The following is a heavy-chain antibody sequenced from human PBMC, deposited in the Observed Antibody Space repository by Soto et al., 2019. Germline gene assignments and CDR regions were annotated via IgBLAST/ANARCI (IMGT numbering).Heavy chain of an antibody. CDR3: ARDGDYFGSGSPPLLSK. CDR2: IYYSGSS. D-gene: IGHD3-10*01. J-gene: IGHJ4*02. CDR1: GGSITSGGYC. V-gene: IGHV4-31*01. Sequence: QVQLRESGPGLVKPSQTLSLTCTVSGGSITSGGYCWTWIRQHPVKGLEWMGHIYYSGSSSYNPSLKSLLTISIDTSKNQFSLKLTSVTAADMAVYYCARDGDYFGSGSPPLLSKWGQGTLVTVSS.